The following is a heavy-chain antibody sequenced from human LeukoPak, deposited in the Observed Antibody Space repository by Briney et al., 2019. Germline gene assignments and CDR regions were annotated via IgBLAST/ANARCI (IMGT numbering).Heavy chain of an antibody. V-gene: IGHV4-39*07. D-gene: IGHD3-3*01. CDR3: ARVSLTYYDFWSGKDGCYFDY. J-gene: IGHJ4*02. Sequence: SETLSLTCSVSGGSISSRSHYWAWIRQPPGKGLEWIGSINYSGQLTYNPSLKSRVTVSMDTAKNQFSLTLSYVTAADTAVYYCARVSLTYYDFWSGKDGCYFDYWGQGTLVTVSS. CDR1: GGSISSRSHY. CDR2: INYSGQL.